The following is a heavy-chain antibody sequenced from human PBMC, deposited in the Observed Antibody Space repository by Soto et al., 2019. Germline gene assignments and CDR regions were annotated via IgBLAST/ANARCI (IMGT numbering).Heavy chain of an antibody. CDR3: ARAATPLXKGTYYYDSSGYYFPAY. CDR2: IIPIFGTA. J-gene: IGHJ4*02. D-gene: IGHD3-22*01. V-gene: IGHV1-69*06. CDR1: GGTFSSYA. Sequence: ALVKVSCKASGGTFSSYAISWVRQAPGQGLEWMGGIIPIFGTANYAQKFQGRVTITADKSTSTAYMELSSLRSEDTAVYYCARAATPLXKGTYYYDSSGYYFPAYWGQGTLVTVSS.